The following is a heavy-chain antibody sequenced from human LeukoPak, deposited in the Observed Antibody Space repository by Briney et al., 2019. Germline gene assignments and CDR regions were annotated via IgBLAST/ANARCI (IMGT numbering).Heavy chain of an antibody. J-gene: IGHJ4*02. Sequence: SETLSLTCSVSGGSFSGYYWSWIRQPPGKGLEWIGSIYYSGSTYYNPSLKSRVTISVDTSKNQFSLKLSSVTAADTAVYYCARLPGVYGSGSYYNFDYWGQGTLVTVSS. D-gene: IGHD3-10*01. CDR2: IYYSGST. CDR3: ARLPGVYGSGSYYNFDY. CDR1: GGSFSGYY. V-gene: IGHV4-39*01.